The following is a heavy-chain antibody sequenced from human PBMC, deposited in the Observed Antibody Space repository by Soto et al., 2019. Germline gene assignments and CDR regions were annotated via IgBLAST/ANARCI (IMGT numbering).Heavy chain of an antibody. CDR3: ARDYGLRYFDWLLRKDWYFDL. CDR2: ISSSSSYI. Sequence: PGGSLRLSCAASGFTFSSYSMNWVRQAPGKGLEWVSSISSSSSYIYYADSVKGRFTISRDNAKNSLYLQMNSLRSEDTAVYYCARDYGLRYFDWLLRKDWYFDLWGRGTLVTVSS. J-gene: IGHJ2*01. CDR1: GFTFSSYS. D-gene: IGHD3-9*01. V-gene: IGHV3-21*04.